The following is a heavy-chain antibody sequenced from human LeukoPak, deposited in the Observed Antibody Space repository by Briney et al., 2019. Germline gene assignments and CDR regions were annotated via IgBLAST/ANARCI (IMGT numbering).Heavy chain of an antibody. CDR2: IYHSGST. CDR3: ARGVAIRNNWFDP. V-gene: IGHV4-30-2*01. Sequence: SETLSLICAVSGGSISSGGYSWSWIRQPPGKGLEWIGYIYHSGSTYYNPSLKSRVTISVDRSKNQFSLKLSSVTAADTAVYYCARGVAIRNNWFDPWGQGTLVTVSS. D-gene: IGHD2-21*01. CDR1: GGSISSGGYS. J-gene: IGHJ5*02.